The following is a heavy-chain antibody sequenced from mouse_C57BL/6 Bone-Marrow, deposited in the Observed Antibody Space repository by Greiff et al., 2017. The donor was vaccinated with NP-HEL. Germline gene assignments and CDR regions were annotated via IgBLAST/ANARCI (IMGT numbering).Heavy chain of an antibody. J-gene: IGHJ4*01. D-gene: IGHD2-1*01. CDR1: GYSFTSYY. Sequence: VQLQQSGPELVKPGASVKISCKASGYSFTSYYIHWVKQRPGQGLEWIGWIYPGSGNTKYNEKFKGKATLTADTSSSTAYMQLSSLTSEDSAVYYCARRRGKDYAMDYWGQGTSVTVSS. CDR3: ARRRGKDYAMDY. V-gene: IGHV1-66*01. CDR2: IYPGSGNT.